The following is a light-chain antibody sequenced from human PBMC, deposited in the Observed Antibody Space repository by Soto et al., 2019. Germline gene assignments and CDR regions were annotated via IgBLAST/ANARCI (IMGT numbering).Light chain of an antibody. Sequence: EIVLTQSPGTLSLSPGDRVTLSCRASQSVSSTYLAWNQQTPGQAPRLLIYGASSRATGIPDRFSGSGSGTDFTLTISRLEPEDFAVYYCQQYDTSPLTFGQGTRVEIK. CDR3: QQYDTSPLT. CDR2: GAS. CDR1: QSVSSTY. V-gene: IGKV3-20*01. J-gene: IGKJ1*01.